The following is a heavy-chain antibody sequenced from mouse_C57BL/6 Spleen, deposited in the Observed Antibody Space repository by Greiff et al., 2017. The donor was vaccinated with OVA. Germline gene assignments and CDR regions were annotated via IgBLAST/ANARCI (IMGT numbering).Heavy chain of an antibody. CDR2: INPSNGGT. J-gene: IGHJ2*01. D-gene: IGHD3-1*01. Sequence: QVHVKQPGTELVKPGASVKLSCKASGYTFTSYWMPWVKQRPGQGLEWIGNINPSNGGTNYNEKFKSKATLTVDKSSSTAYMQLSSLPSEDSAVFYCAKSGGSSLTSWAQGTPLPVSP. CDR1: GYTFTSYW. CDR3: AKSGGSSLTS. V-gene: IGHV1-53*01.